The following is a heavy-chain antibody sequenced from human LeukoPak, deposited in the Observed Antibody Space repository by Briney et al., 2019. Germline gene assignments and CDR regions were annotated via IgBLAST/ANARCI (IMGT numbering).Heavy chain of an antibody. J-gene: IGHJ4*02. V-gene: IGHV4-59*08. CDR3: ARQKPYYYDSSGYFLFDY. Sequence: SETLSLTCTVSGGSISNYYWSWIRQPPGKGLEWIGYVYSSGSTNYNPSLKSRITISVDTSKNQFSLKLSSVTAADTAVYYCARQKPYYYDSSGYFLFDYWGQGTLVTVSS. D-gene: IGHD3-22*01. CDR2: VYSSGST. CDR1: GGSISNYY.